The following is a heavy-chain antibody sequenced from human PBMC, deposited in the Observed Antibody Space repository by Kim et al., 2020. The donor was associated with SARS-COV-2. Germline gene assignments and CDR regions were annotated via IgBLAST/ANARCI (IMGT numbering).Heavy chain of an antibody. D-gene: IGHD3-10*01. CDR3: ARSGTGYTSGPLYDQYYMDV. V-gene: IGHV3-30*01. J-gene: IGHJ6*03. Sequence: GRFTIARDNAKNTLYLQMNSLRRADTAVYYCARSGTGYTSGPLYDQYYMDVWGKGTTVTVSS.